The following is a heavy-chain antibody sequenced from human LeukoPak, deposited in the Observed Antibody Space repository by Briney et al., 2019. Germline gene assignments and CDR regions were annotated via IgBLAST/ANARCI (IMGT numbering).Heavy chain of an antibody. V-gene: IGHV4-4*07. D-gene: IGHD1-26*01. CDR3: ARVSYNAGSFISGGWFDP. CDR2: LHASGSP. Sequence: SETLSLTCDVSGGSTSRHYWAWIRLPAGKGLEWIGRLHASGSPDYSPSLKSRVTMSVDTSKNQVSLRLSSMTAADTAVYFCARVSYNAGSFISGGWFDPWGQGIRVTVSS. CDR1: GGSTSRHY. J-gene: IGHJ5*02.